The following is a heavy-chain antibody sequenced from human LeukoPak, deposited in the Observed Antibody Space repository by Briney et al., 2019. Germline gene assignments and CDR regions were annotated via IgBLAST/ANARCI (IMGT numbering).Heavy chain of an antibody. CDR3: ARAIAPAAIEEAFDI. CDR2: IRNDGSII. J-gene: IGHJ3*02. D-gene: IGHD2-2*02. Sequence: GGSLRLSCAASGFTFSSYGMHWIRQAPGKGLEWVAFIRNDGSIIYNADSVKGRFTISRDNAKNSLYLQMNSLRADDTAVYFCARAIAPAAIEEAFDIWGQGTVVTVSS. CDR1: GFTFSSYG. V-gene: IGHV3-30*02.